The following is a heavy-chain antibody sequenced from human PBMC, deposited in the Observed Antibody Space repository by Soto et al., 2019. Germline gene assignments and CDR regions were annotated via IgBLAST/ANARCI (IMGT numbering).Heavy chain of an antibody. J-gene: IGHJ4*02. D-gene: IGHD3-9*01. CDR2: FDPEDGET. CDR1: GYTLTELS. CDR3: ATGYPRYFDWLLSY. Sequence: SVKVSCKVSGYTLTELSMHWVRQAPGKGLEWMGGFDPEDGETIYAQKFQGRVTMTEDTSTDTAYMELSSLRSEDTAVYYCATGYPRYFDWLLSYWGQGTLVTVSS. V-gene: IGHV1-24*01.